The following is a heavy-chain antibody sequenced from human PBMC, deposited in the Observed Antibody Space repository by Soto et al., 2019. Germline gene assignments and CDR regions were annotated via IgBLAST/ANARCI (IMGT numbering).Heavy chain of an antibody. J-gene: IGHJ4*02. Sequence: SETLSLTCTVSGGSISSSSYYWGWIRQPPGKGLEWIGSVSYSGRTYYNPSLKSRVTTSVDTSKNQFSLNVGSVTAADTALYYCARLFQGERSVSGTYTYYFDYWGQGALVTVSS. CDR2: VSYSGRT. CDR1: GGSISSSSYY. D-gene: IGHD3-10*01. V-gene: IGHV4-39*01. CDR3: ARLFQGERSVSGTYTYYFDY.